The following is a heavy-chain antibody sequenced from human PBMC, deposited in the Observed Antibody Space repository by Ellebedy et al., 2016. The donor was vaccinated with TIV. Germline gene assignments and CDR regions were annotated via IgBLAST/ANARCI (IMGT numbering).Heavy chain of an antibody. V-gene: IGHV3-74*01. D-gene: IGHD3-16*01. CDR1: GFTFSSYR. CDR3: ARDRGGLGY. CDR2: INVDASST. Sequence: GESLKISCAASGFTFSSYRMHWVRQAPGKGLVWVSLINVDASSTGYADSVKGRFTISRDNTKNTLYLQMNSLRAEDTAVYYCARDRGGLGYWGQGTLVTVSS. J-gene: IGHJ4*02.